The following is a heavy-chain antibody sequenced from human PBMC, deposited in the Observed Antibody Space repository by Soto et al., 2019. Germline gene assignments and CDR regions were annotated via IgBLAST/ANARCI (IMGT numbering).Heavy chain of an antibody. J-gene: IGHJ3*02. D-gene: IGHD1-26*01. V-gene: IGHV4-59*01. Sequence: EPLSVTYTVFDASIIDFCWSWIRQTPGRRLEWIGNIFYTENPKYDPSLTSRATLSVDTSKNQLSLRLTSVNTADTAVYYCARVGGASLGAFDIWGQGTMVTGSS. CDR3: ARVGGASLGAFDI. CDR2: IFYTENP. CDR1: DASIIDFC.